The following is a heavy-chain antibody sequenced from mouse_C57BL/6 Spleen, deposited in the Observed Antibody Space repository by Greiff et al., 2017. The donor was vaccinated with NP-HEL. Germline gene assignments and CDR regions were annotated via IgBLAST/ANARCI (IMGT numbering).Heavy chain of an antibody. Sequence: VQLQQSGAELVKPGASVKLSCKASGYTFTSYWMHWVKQRPGQGLEWIGMIHPNSGSTNYNEKFKSKATLTVDKSSSTAYMQLSSLTSEDSAVYYCASRQLRPTSDYWGQGTTLTVSS. D-gene: IGHD3-2*02. CDR3: ASRQLRPTSDY. V-gene: IGHV1-64*01. CDR2: IHPNSGST. J-gene: IGHJ2*01. CDR1: GYTFTSYW.